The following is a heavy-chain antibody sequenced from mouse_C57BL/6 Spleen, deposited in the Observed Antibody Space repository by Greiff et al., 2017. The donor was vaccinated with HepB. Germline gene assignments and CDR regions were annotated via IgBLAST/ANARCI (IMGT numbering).Heavy chain of an antibody. CDR2: IDPEDGET. D-gene: IGHD1-1*01. CDR3: ARGYYGEEYYFDY. V-gene: IGHV14-2*01. Sequence: EVQLQHSGAELVKPGASVKLSCTASGFNIKDYYMHWVKQRTEQGLEWIGRIDPEDGETKYAPKFQGKATITADTSSNTAYLQLSSLTSEDTAVYYCARGYYGEEYYFDYWGQGTTLTVSS. CDR1: GFNIKDYY. J-gene: IGHJ2*01.